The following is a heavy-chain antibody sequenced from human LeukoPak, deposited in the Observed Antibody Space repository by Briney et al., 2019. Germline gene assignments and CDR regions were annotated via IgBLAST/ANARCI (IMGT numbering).Heavy chain of an antibody. CDR3: ARDKSPYYYDSSGYDALDI. CDR1: GYTFTSYY. D-gene: IGHD3-22*01. CDR2: INPSGGST. V-gene: IGHV1-46*01. Sequence: GASVKVSCKASGYTFTSYYMHWVRQAPGQGLEWMGIINPSGGSTSYAQKFQGRVTMTRDMSTSTVYMELSSLRSEDTAVYYCARDKSPYYYDSSGYDALDIWGQGTMVTVSS. J-gene: IGHJ3*02.